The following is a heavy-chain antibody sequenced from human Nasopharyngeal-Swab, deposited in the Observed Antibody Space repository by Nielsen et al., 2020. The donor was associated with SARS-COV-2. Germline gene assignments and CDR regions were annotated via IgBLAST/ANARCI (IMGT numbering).Heavy chain of an antibody. CDR1: GFRFSTYN. CDR2: ISTTNGSM. J-gene: IGHJ4*02. V-gene: IGHV3-21*01. D-gene: IGHD3-3*01. Sequence: GGSLRLSWAASGFRFSTYNMNGVRQAPGKGLEWVSSISTTNGSMDYADSVRGRFTISRDNAKNSLFLQMNNLRAEDTAVYYCARGSVYHTLLYWGQGTLVTVS. CDR3: ARGSVYHTLLY.